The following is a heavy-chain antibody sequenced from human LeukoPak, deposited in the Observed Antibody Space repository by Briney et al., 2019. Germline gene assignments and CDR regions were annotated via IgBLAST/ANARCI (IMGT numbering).Heavy chain of an antibody. CDR3: ARGRKWPLRSDFDY. Sequence: ASVKASCKASGYTFTSYDINWVRQATGQGLEWMGWMNPNSGNTGYAQKFQGRVTMTRNTSISTAYMELSSLRSEDTAVYYCARGRKWPLRSDFDYWGQGTLVTVSS. V-gene: IGHV1-8*01. D-gene: IGHD2-8*01. CDR2: MNPNSGNT. CDR1: GYTFTSYD. J-gene: IGHJ4*02.